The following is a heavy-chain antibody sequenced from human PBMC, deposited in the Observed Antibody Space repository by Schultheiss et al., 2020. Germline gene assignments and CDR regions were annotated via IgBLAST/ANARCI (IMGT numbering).Heavy chain of an antibody. Sequence: ASVKGSCKASGSTFTSYDINWVRQATGQGLEWMGWMNPNSGNTGYAQKFQGRVTMTRNTSISTAYMELSSLRSEDTAVYYCARGRPAAHQNWFDPWGQGTLVTVSS. D-gene: IGHD2-15*01. CDR1: GSTFTSYD. J-gene: IGHJ5*02. V-gene: IGHV1-8*01. CDR3: ARGRPAAHQNWFDP. CDR2: MNPNSGNT.